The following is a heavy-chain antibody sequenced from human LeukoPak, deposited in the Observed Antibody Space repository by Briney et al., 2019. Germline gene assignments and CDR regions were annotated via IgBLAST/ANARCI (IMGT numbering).Heavy chain of an antibody. Sequence: PGGSLRLSCAASGFTFSSYAMSRVRQAPGKGLEWVSAISGSGGSTYYADSVKGRFTISRDNSKNTLYLQMNSLRAEDTAVYYCATGYQLLYENWFDPWGQGTLVTVSS. CDR2: ISGSGGST. J-gene: IGHJ5*02. CDR1: GFTFSSYA. V-gene: IGHV3-23*01. CDR3: ATGYQLLYENWFDP. D-gene: IGHD2-2*02.